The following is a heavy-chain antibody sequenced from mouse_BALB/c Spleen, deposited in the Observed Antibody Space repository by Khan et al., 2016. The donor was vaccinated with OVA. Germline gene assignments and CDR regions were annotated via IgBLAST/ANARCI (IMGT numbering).Heavy chain of an antibody. CDR2: INPYNGDT. J-gene: IGHJ3*01. Sequence: EVQLQESGPELVKPGASVKISCKASGYSFIGYFMNWVKQSHGKSLEWIGRINPYNGDTFYNQKFKGKATLTVDKSSSTAHMEVVILTSEEKAVYYCGRADFTTATTFAYWGQGTLVTVSA. CDR1: GYSFIGYF. CDR3: GRADFTTATTFAY. D-gene: IGHD1-2*01. V-gene: IGHV1-37*01.